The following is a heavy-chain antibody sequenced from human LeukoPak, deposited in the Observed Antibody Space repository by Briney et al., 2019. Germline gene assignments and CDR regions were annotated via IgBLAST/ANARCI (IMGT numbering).Heavy chain of an antibody. J-gene: IGHJ4*02. CDR2: ISAYNGNT. CDR1: GYTFTSYG. Sequence: ASVKVSCKASGYTFTSYGISWVRQAPGQGLEWMGWISAYNGNTNYAQKLQGRVTMTTDTSTSTAYMELSSLRSEDTAVYYCASEPSGYDSFDYWGQGTLVTVSS. D-gene: IGHD5-12*01. CDR3: ASEPSGYDSFDY. V-gene: IGHV1-18*01.